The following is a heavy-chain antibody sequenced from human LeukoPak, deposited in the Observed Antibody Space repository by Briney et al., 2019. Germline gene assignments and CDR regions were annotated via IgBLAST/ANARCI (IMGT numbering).Heavy chain of an antibody. V-gene: IGHV4-39*01. CDR1: GGSISSSSYY. CDR3: ARHLSRDEKTFDY. J-gene: IGHJ4*02. CDR2: IYYSGST. D-gene: IGHD3-9*01. Sequence: PSETLSLTCTVSGGSISSSSYYWGWIRQPPGKGLEWIGSIYYSGSTYYNPSLKSRVTISVDTSKSQFSLKLSSVTAADTAVYYCARHLSRDEKTFDYWGQGTLVTVSS.